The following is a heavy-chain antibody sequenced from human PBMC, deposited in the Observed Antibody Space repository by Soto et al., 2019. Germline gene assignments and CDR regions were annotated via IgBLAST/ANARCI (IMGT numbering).Heavy chain of an antibody. CDR1: GYTFTSYY. CDR2: MNPNSSNT. V-gene: IGHV1-8*02. Sequence: ASVKVSCKASGYTFTSYYMNWVRQAPGQGLEWMGWMNPNSSNTGYAQKIQGRDTMNRNTSISTAYMELSSLRSEVTAVYYCARGGYDILTGLTVDPWGQGTLVTVSS. CDR3: ARGGYDILTGLTVDP. D-gene: IGHD3-9*01. J-gene: IGHJ5*02.